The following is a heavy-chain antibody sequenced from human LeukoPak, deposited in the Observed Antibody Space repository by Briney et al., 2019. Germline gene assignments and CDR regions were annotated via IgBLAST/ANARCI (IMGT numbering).Heavy chain of an antibody. V-gene: IGHV1-2*06. CDR3: ARVGESSGWYSFWDY. D-gene: IGHD6-19*01. CDR1: GYTFTGYY. J-gene: IGHJ4*02. CDR2: INPNSGGT. Sequence: ASVKVSCKASGYTFTGYYMHWVRQAPGQGLEWMGRINPNSGGTNYAQKFQGRVTMTRDTSISTAYMELSRLRSDDTPVYYCARVGESSGWYSFWDYWGQGTLVTVSS.